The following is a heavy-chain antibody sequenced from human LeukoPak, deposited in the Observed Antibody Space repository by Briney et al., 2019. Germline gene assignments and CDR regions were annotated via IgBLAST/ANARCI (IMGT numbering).Heavy chain of an antibody. D-gene: IGHD4-17*01. CDR2: ISSSSSYI. Sequence: GGSLRLSCAASGFTFSSYSMNWVRQAPGKGLEWVSSISSSSSYIYYADSVKGRFTISRDNAKNSLYLQMNSLRAEDTAVYYCARGLREGAFDIWGQGTMVTVSS. J-gene: IGHJ3*02. CDR3: ARGLREGAFDI. CDR1: GFTFSSYS. V-gene: IGHV3-21*01.